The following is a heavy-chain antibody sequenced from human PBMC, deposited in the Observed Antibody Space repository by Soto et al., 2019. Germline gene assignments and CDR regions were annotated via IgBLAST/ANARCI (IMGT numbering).Heavy chain of an antibody. V-gene: IGHV1-69*13. D-gene: IGHD3-3*01. CDR1: GGTFSSYA. J-gene: IGHJ5*02. Sequence: GASVKVSCKASGGTFSSYAISWVRQAPGQGLEWMGGIIPIFGTANYAQKFQGRVTITADESTSTAYMELSSLRSEDMAVYYCARDQGSYDFWSGYYGNWFDPWGQGTLVTVSS. CDR3: ARDQGSYDFWSGYYGNWFDP. CDR2: IIPIFGTA.